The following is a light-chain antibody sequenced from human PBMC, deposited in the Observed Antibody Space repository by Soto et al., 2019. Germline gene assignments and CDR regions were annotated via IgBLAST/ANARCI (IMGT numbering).Light chain of an antibody. V-gene: IGLV2-14*01. CDR2: EVR. Sequence: QSALTQPASASGSPGQSITISCTGTSSDVGDYNYVSWYQQHPGKAPKLMIYEVRNRPSGVSNRFSGSKSGNTASLAISGLQAEDEANYYCSSFTNSNTWVFGGGTKVTVL. J-gene: IGLJ3*02. CDR1: SSDVGDYNY. CDR3: SSFTNSNTWV.